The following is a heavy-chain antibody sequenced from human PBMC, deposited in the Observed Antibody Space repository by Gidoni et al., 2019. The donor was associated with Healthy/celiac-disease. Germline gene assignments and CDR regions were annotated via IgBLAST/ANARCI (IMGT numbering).Heavy chain of an antibody. D-gene: IGHD2-2*03. CDR2: INPNSGGT. Sequence: QVQLLQSGAEVKKPGASVKVSCQASGYTVTGYYMHWVRQAPGQGLEWMGWINPNSGGTNYAQKFQGRVTMTRDTSISTAYMELSRLRSDDTAVYYCARDPVDLGILDYWGQGTLVTVSS. J-gene: IGHJ4*02. V-gene: IGHV1-2*02. CDR1: GYTVTGYY. CDR3: ARDPVDLGILDY.